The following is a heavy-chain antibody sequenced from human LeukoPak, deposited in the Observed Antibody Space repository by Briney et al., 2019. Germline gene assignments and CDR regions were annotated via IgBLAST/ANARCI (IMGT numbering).Heavy chain of an antibody. Sequence: GGSLRLSCAASGFTFSSYEMNWVRQAPGKGLEWVSYISSSGSTIYYADSVKGRFTISRDNAKNSLYLQMNSLRADDTAVYYCARDRYYVPDYWGQGTLVTVSS. D-gene: IGHD3-10*02. J-gene: IGHJ4*02. CDR2: ISSSGSTI. CDR1: GFTFSSYE. CDR3: ARDRYYVPDY. V-gene: IGHV3-48*03.